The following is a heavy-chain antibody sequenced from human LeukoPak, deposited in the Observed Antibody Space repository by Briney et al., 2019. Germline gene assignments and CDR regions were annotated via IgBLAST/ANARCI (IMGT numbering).Heavy chain of an antibody. D-gene: IGHD1-26*01. V-gene: IGHV3-30*02. Sequence: GGSLRLSCAASGFTFSSYGMHWVRQAPGKGLEWVAFIRYDGSNKYYADSVKGRFTISRDNSKNTLYLQMNSLRVEDTALYYCAREFLSGSYLGGVPFDVWGQGTMVTVSS. CDR2: IRYDGSNK. CDR3: AREFLSGSYLGGVPFDV. CDR1: GFTFSSYG. J-gene: IGHJ3*01.